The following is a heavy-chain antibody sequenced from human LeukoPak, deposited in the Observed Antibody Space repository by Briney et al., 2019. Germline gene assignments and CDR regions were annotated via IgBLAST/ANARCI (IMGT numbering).Heavy chain of an antibody. D-gene: IGHD6-6*01. V-gene: IGHV1-69*13. CDR3: AGSSIAARPGLRRYWFDP. CDR2: IIPIFGTA. CDR1: GGTFSSYA. Sequence: SVKVSCKASGGTFSSYAISWVRQAPGQGLEWMGGIIPIFGTANYAQKFQGRVTITADESTSTAYMELSSLRSEDTAVYYCAGSSIAARPGLRRYWFDPWGQGTLVTVSS. J-gene: IGHJ5*02.